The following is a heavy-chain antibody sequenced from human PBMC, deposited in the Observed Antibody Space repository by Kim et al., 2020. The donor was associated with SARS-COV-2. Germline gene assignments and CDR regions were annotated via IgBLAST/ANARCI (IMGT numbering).Heavy chain of an antibody. Sequence: GGSLRLSCAASGFTFDDYAMHWVRQAPGKGLEWVSLISGDGGSTYYADSVKGRFTISRDNSKNSLYLQMNSLRTEDTALYYCAKDRASQWPTPYDYYYYGMDVWGQGTTVTVSS. D-gene: IGHD6-19*01. CDR3: AKDRASQWPTPYDYYYYGMDV. J-gene: IGHJ6*02. CDR1: GFTFDDYA. CDR2: ISGDGGST. V-gene: IGHV3-43*02.